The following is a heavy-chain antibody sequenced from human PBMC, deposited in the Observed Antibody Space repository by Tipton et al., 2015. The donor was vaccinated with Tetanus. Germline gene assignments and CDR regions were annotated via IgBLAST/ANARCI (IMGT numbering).Heavy chain of an antibody. CDR3: AREQARGARGWNYVDY. CDR2: IYFSGST. J-gene: IGHJ4*02. CDR1: GGSISSGGYY. D-gene: IGHD1-26*01. V-gene: IGHV4-31*03. Sequence: TLSLTCTVSGGSISSGGYYWTWIRQHPGKGLEWIGDIYFSGSTYYNPSLKSRVTLSVDTSKNQFSLQLNSVTAADTAVYYCAREQARGARGWNYVDYWGQGTLDTVSS.